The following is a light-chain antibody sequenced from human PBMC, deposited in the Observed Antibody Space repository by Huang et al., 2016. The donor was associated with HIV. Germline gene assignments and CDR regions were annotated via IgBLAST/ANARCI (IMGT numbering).Light chain of an antibody. Sequence: DIQMTQSPSTLSASVGDRVTITCRASQSISSWLAWYQQKPGKAPNLLFYKASSLQSGVPSRFSGSGSGTEFTLTISSLQPDDFATYYCQQYKSYSTCGQGTKLEIK. CDR1: QSISSW. CDR3: QQYKSYST. CDR2: KAS. V-gene: IGKV1-5*03. J-gene: IGKJ2*01.